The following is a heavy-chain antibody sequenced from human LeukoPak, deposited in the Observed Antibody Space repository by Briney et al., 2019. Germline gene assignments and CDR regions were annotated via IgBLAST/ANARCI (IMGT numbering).Heavy chain of an antibody. CDR2: ITTSSSYI. CDR3: ARDLGGYSYGSHFDH. J-gene: IGHJ4*02. D-gene: IGHD5-18*01. Sequence: GGSLRLSCAASGFTFSSYNMNWVRQAPGKGLEWASSITTSSSYIYYADSVKGRFTISRDNAKKSLYLQMNSLRAEDTAVYYCARDLGGYSYGSHFDHWGQGTLVTVSS. V-gene: IGHV3-21*01. CDR1: GFTFSSYN.